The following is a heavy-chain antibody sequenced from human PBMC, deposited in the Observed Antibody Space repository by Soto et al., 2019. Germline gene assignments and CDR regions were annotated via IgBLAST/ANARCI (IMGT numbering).Heavy chain of an antibody. Sequence: ASVKVSCKASGGSFSGYGVRWVRQAPGHGLAWIGGFIPIFGSKDFAQKFPDRVKFTADESLRTAYMELSSLRPEDTAIYYCVKNSMIKIFIFFFDFGGKGKRVTVS. CDR1: GGSFSGYG. V-gene: IGHV1-69*13. CDR2: FIPIFGSK. J-gene: IGHJ3*01. D-gene: IGHD3-16*01. CDR3: VKNSMIKIFIFFFDF.